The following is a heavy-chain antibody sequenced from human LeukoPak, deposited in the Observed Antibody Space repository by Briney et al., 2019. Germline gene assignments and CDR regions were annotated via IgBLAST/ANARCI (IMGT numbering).Heavy chain of an antibody. V-gene: IGHV3-21*01. J-gene: IGHJ4*02. Sequence: GGSLRLSCAASGFTFSSYSMNWVRQAPGKGLEWVSSISSSSSYIDYADSVKGRFTIFRDNAKNSLYLQMNSLRAEDTAVYYCARSFLSIAAAATDYWGQGTLVTVSS. CDR1: GFTFSSYS. CDR3: ARSFLSIAAAATDY. D-gene: IGHD6-13*01. CDR2: ISSSSSYI.